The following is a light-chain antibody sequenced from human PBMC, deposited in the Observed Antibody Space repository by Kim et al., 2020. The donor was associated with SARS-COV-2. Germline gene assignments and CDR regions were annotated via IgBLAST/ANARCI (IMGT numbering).Light chain of an antibody. CDR3: QVWDSSTEV. V-gene: IGLV3-9*01. Sequence: SYELTQPLSVSVALGQTAKITCGGNNFGHKYVHWYQQKPGQAPVLVMYKDSSRPSGIPERFSGSNSGNTATLTISRAQAGDEAEYYCQVWDSSTEVFGRGTQLTVL. CDR2: KDS. J-gene: IGLJ3*02. CDR1: NFGHKY.